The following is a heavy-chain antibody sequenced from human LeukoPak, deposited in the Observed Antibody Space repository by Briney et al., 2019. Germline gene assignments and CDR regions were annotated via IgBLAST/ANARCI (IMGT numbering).Heavy chain of an antibody. CDR2: ISSSSSYI. CDR3: ATHDQIRYSYVDY. Sequence: PGGSLRLSCAASGFTFSNVWMNWVRQAPEKGLEWVSSISSSSSYIYYADSVKGRFTISRDNAKNSLYLQMNSLRAEDTAVYYCATHDQIRYSYVDYWGQGTLVTVSS. CDR1: GFTFSNVW. V-gene: IGHV3-21*01. J-gene: IGHJ4*02. D-gene: IGHD5-18*01.